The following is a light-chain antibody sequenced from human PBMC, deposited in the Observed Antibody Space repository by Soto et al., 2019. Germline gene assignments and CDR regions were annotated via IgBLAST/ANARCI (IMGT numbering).Light chain of an antibody. CDR2: GAS. J-gene: IGKJ1*01. CDR1: QTISGT. Sequence: EIVLTQSPGTLSLSPGEIATLSFSASQTISGTLAWYQQKPGQAPRLLIHGASTRAPGFPARFSGSGSGTDFTLTISSLQSEDFAVYYCQQYDNWPWTFGQGTKVDIK. V-gene: IGKV3-15*01. CDR3: QQYDNWPWT.